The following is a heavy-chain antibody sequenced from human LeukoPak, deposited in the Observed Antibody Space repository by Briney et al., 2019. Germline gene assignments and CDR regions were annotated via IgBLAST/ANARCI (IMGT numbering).Heavy chain of an antibody. Sequence: SETLSLTCAVYGGSFSGYYWSWIRQPPGKGLEWIGEINHSGSTNYNPSLKSRVAISVDTSKNQFSLKLSSVTAADTAVYYCARGLYYYYYGMDVWGQGTTVTVSS. CDR3: ARGLYYYYYGMDV. V-gene: IGHV4-34*01. CDR2: INHSGST. J-gene: IGHJ6*02. CDR1: GGSFSGYY.